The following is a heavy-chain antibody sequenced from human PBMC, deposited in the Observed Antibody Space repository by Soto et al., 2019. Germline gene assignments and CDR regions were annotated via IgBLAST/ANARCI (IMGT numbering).Heavy chain of an antibody. V-gene: IGHV3-33*01. CDR1: GFTFSSYG. J-gene: IGHJ4*02. D-gene: IGHD6-13*01. CDR2: IWYDGSNK. Sequence: QVQLVESGGGVVQPGRSLRLSCAASGFTFSSYGMHWVRQAPGKGLEWVAVIWYDGSNKYYADSVKGRFTISRDNSKNTLYLQMNSLRAEDTAVYYCAASYSSCCSDYWGQGTLVTVSS. CDR3: AASYSSCCSDY.